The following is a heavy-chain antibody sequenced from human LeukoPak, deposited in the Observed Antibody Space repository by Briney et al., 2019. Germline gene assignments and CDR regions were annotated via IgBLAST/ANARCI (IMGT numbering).Heavy chain of an antibody. D-gene: IGHD2-2*01. Sequence: ASVKVSCKVSGYTLTELSMHWVRQAPGKGLEWMGGFDPEDGETIYAQKFQGRVTMTEDTSTDTAYMELSSLRSEDTAVYYCATPKGSVVVPAADAFDIWGQGTMVNVSS. V-gene: IGHV1-24*01. CDR3: ATPKGSVVVPAADAFDI. CDR1: GYTLTELS. J-gene: IGHJ3*02. CDR2: FDPEDGET.